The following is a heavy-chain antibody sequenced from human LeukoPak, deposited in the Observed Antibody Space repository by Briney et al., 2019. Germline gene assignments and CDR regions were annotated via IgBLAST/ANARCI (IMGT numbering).Heavy chain of an antibody. CDR2: INSDGSTT. V-gene: IGHV3-74*03. Sequence: PGGSLRLSRVASGFTFSSYWMHWVRQARGKGRVWVSRINSDGSTTPYADSVRGRFTISRDNAKHTLYLQMNSLRAEDTAVYYCERGGFYTIGFEYWGQGTLVTVSS. D-gene: IGHD3-3*01. J-gene: IGHJ4*02. CDR3: ERGGFYTIGFEY. CDR1: GFTFSSYW.